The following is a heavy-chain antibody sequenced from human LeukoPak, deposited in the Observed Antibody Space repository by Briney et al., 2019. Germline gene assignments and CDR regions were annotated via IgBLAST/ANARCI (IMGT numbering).Heavy chain of an antibody. J-gene: IGHJ5*02. CDR1: GGSINSY. Sequence: SETLSLTCTVSGGSINSYWSWIRQPAGKGLEWIGRIPGSGTITYNPALQSRLSILIDTSKNQFSLKLMSVTAADTAVYYCARDSGTTGEVKFDPWGQGTLVTVSS. D-gene: IGHD3-10*01. CDR3: ARDSGTTGEVKFDP. CDR2: IPGSGTI. V-gene: IGHV4-4*07.